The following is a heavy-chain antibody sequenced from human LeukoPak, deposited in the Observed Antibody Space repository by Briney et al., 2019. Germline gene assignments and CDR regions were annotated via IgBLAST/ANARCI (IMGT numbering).Heavy chain of an antibody. Sequence: GEPLKISCKGSGYSFTNYWIGWVRQMPGKGLEWMGIIYPGDSDTTCSPSFQGQVTISADKSINTAYLQWSSLKASDTAIYYCARATIDDDAFDIWGQGTMVTVSS. J-gene: IGHJ3*02. D-gene: IGHD4/OR15-4a*01. CDR2: IYPGDSDT. CDR3: ARATIDDDAFDI. CDR1: GYSFTNYW. V-gene: IGHV5-51*01.